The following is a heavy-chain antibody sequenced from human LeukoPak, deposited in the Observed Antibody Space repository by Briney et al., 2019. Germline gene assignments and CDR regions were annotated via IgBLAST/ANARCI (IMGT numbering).Heavy chain of an antibody. CDR2: IYYSGGT. CDR1: GGSISPYY. D-gene: IGHD6-13*01. V-gene: IGHV4-59*01. CDR3: ARRAAAVGTFYMDV. J-gene: IGHJ6*03. Sequence: PSETLSLTCTVSGGSISPYYWIWIRQPPGKGLEWIGYIYYSGGTNYNPSLKSRVTMSVDTSKNQFSLKLNSVTAADTAVYYCARRAAAVGTFYMDVWGKGTTVTVSS.